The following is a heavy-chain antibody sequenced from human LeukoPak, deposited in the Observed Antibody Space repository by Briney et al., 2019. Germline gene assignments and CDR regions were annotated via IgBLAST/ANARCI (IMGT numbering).Heavy chain of an antibody. V-gene: IGHV3-30*18. CDR3: AKDASSYCGGDCYSGYYLDY. CDR2: ISYDGGNK. J-gene: IGHJ4*02. D-gene: IGHD2-21*02. Sequence: GGSLRLSCAASGFTFSSYGMHWVRQAPGKGLEWVAVISYDGGNKYYADSVKGRFTISRDNSKNTLYLQMNSLRAEDTAVYYWAKDASSYCGGDCYSGYYLDYWGQGTLVTVSS. CDR1: GFTFSSYG.